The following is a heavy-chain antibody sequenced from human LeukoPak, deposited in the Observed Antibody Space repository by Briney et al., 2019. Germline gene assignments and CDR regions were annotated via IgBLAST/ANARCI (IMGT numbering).Heavy chain of an antibody. Sequence: PGGSLRLSCAASGFTFSSYWMSWVRQAPGKGLEWVANIKQDGSEKQYVDSVKGRFAISRDNAENSLYLQMNSLKAEDTAVYYCGRFTRSGDSVYWGQGTLVTVS. CDR2: IKQDGSEK. J-gene: IGHJ4*02. CDR1: GFTFSSYW. CDR3: GRFTRSGDSVY. V-gene: IGHV3-7*04. D-gene: IGHD7-27*01.